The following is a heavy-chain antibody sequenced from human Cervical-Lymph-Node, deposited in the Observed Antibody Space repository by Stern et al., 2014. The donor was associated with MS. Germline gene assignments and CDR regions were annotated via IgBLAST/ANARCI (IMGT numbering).Heavy chain of an antibody. J-gene: IGHJ3*02. D-gene: IGHD2-21*02. V-gene: IGHV4-61*02. CDR1: GGSISSGSYY. CDR3: ARDPPLTLKGAFDI. Sequence: QVQLQESGPGLVKPSQTLSLTCTVSGGSISSGSYYWTWIRQPAGKGLEWIGHIYSTGSTKYNPSLKRRVTISGDTPPNQFSLKRRSVTAADTAVYYCARDPPLTLKGAFDIWGQGTMVTVSS. CDR2: IYSTGST.